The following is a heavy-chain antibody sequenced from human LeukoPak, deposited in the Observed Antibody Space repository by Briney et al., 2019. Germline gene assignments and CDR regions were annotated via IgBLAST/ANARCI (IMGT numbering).Heavy chain of an antibody. D-gene: IGHD3-22*01. J-gene: IGHJ4*02. Sequence: SETLSLTCAVYGGSFSGYFWSWTRQPPGKGLEWIGEINQSGSTNYNPSLKSRVTISLDTPKNQFSLKMTSVTAADTAVYFCASSFDTSGYYSDWGQGTLVTVSS. CDR2: INQSGST. CDR3: ASSFDTSGYYSD. CDR1: GGSFSGYF. V-gene: IGHV4-34*01.